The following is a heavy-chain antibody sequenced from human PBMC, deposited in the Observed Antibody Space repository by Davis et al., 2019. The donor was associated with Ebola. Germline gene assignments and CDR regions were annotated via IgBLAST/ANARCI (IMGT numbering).Heavy chain of an antibody. D-gene: IGHD4-11*01. J-gene: IGHJ5*02. V-gene: IGHV1-2*04. CDR1: GYTFTGYY. CDR2: INPNSGGT. CDR3: ARGMTTVTTHWFDP. Sequence: ASVKVSCKASGYTFTGYYMHWVRQAPGQGLEWMGWINPNSGGTNYAQKFQGWVTMTRDTSISTAYMELSSLRSEDTAVYYCARGMTTVTTHWFDPWGQGTLVTVSS.